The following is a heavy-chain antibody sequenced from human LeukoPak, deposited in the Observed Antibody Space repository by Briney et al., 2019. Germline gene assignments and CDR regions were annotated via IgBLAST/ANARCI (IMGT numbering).Heavy chain of an antibody. V-gene: IGHV3-23*01. D-gene: IGHD2-15*01. CDR1: GFTFSSFA. CDR2: ITNSGVTT. J-gene: IGHJ6*02. Sequence: GGSLRLSCTASGFTFSSFAMHWVRQAPGKGLEWVSLITNSGVTTHYADSVKGRFTISRDNSRSTLYLQLNSLRADDTALYYCAKARLYCSSGTCSDHPATLTGMDVWDQGTTVTVSS. CDR3: AKARLYCSSGTCSDHPATLTGMDV.